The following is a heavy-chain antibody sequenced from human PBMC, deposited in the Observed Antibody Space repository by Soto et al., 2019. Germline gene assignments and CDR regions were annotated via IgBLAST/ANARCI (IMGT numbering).Heavy chain of an antibody. J-gene: IGHJ6*02. CDR3: ARAVVGSPDDYYYYGMDV. Sequence: ASVKGSCNASGYTFTSYYINWGRQAPGQGLEWMGWMNPNSGNTGYAQKFQGRVTMTRNTSTSTAYMELSSLRSEDTAVYYCARAVVGSPDDYYYYGMDVWGQGTTVTVSS. CDR2: MNPNSGNT. V-gene: IGHV1-8*01. D-gene: IGHD2-2*01. CDR1: GYTFTSYY.